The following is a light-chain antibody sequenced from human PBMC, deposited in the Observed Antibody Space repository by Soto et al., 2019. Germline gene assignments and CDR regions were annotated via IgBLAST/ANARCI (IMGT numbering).Light chain of an antibody. CDR2: EVR. CDR3: QSYDKTLTAYV. V-gene: IGLV2-18*02. Sequence: QSALTQPPSVSGSPGQSVTISCTGTSIDFVSYNRVSWYQQSPGSAPKLLIYEVRNRPSGVPDRLSASKSGASASLAITGLQAEDEAHYYCQSYDKTLTAYVFGTGTKVTVL. CDR1: SIDFVSYNR. J-gene: IGLJ1*01.